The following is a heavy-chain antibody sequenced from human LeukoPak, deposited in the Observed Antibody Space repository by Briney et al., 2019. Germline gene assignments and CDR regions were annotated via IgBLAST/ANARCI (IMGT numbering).Heavy chain of an antibody. J-gene: IGHJ5*02. V-gene: IGHV3-66*02. Sequence: GGSLRLSCAASGFTVSSYGMSWVRQAPGKGPEWVSLVYSDGVTRYADSVQGRFTISRDNSKNTAYLQMNNLRVEDTAVYHCVRDRAEGRAWVEFDPWGQGILVTVSS. CDR1: GFTVSSYG. CDR3: VRDRAEGRAWVEFDP. CDR2: VYSDGVT.